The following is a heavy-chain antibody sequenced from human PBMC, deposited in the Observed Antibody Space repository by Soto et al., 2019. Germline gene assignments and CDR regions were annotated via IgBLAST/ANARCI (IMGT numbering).Heavy chain of an antibody. Sequence: SETLSLTCAVYGGSFSGYYWSWIRQPPGKGLEWIGEINHSGSTNYNPSLKSRVTISVDTSKNQFSLKLSSVTAADTAVYYCARGRRLYGMDVWGQGTTVTVSS. D-gene: IGHD2-21*01. CDR3: ARGRRLYGMDV. V-gene: IGHV4-34*01. CDR2: INHSGST. CDR1: GGSFSGYY. J-gene: IGHJ6*02.